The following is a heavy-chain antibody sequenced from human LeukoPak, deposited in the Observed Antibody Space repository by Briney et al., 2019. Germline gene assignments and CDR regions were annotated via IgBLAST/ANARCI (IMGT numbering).Heavy chain of an antibody. CDR2: ISGDGGST. J-gene: IGHJ6*02. D-gene: IGHD3-10*01. CDR1: GFIFDDYA. Sequence: GGSLRLSCAASGFIFDDYAMHWVRQAPGKGLEWVSLISGDGGSTYYADSVKGRFTISRDNIKNSLYLQMNSLRTEDSALYYCAKDKGYFGSVSYYYYNYAMDVWGQGTTVTVSS. CDR3: AKDKGYFGSVSYYYYNYAMDV. V-gene: IGHV3-43*02.